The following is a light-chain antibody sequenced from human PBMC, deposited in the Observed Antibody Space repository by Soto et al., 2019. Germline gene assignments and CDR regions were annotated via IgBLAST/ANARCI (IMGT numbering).Light chain of an antibody. V-gene: IGKV3-20*01. CDR1: QSVSSNY. CDR2: GAS. J-gene: IGKJ1*01. Sequence: EIVLTQSPGTLSLSPGERATLSCRTSQSVSSNYLAWYQQKPGQAPRLFIYGASSRATGIPDRFSGSGSGTDFPLTISRLEPEDFAVYYCQQYGISPRTFGQGTKVEIK. CDR3: QQYGISPRT.